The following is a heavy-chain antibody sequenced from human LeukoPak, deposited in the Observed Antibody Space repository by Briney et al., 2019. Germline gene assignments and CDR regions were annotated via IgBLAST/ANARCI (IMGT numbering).Heavy chain of an antibody. CDR2: ISGSGGST. CDR3: ARSVYGIAVAVLDP. D-gene: IGHD6-19*01. V-gene: IGHV3-23*01. J-gene: IGHJ5*02. Sequence: GGSLGLSCAASGFTFSSYAMSWVRQAPGKGLEWVSAISGSGGSTYYADSVKGRFTISRDNSKNTLYLQMNSLRAEDTAVYYCARSVYGIAVAVLDPWGQGTLVTVSS. CDR1: GFTFSSYA.